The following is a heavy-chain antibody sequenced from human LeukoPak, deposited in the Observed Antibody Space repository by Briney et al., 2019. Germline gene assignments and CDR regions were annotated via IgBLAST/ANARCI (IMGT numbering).Heavy chain of an antibody. CDR1: GFTLSSFS. J-gene: IGHJ4*02. CDR2: LKEDESEK. Sequence: PGGSLRLSCAVPGFTLSSFSMSWVRQAPGKGLEWVANLKEDESEKYYVDSVKGRFTISRDNAKNSLYLQMNSLRVEDTAVYYCARSAGSSGYLRPYYFDYWGQGTLVTVSS. V-gene: IGHV3-7*02. CDR3: ARSAGSSGYLRPYYFDY. D-gene: IGHD3-22*01.